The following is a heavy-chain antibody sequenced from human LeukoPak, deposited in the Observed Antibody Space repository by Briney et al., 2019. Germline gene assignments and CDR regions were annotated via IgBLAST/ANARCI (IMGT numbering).Heavy chain of an antibody. CDR3: ARDKGEYYDSSGYLDY. CDR1: GGSISSYY. J-gene: IGHJ4*02. D-gene: IGHD3-22*01. V-gene: IGHV4-59*01. CDR2: IYYSGST. Sequence: SETLSLTCTVSGGSISSYYWSWIRQPPGKGLEWIGYIYYSGSTNYNPSLKSRVTISVDTSKNQFSLKLSSVTAADTAVYYCARDKGEYYDSSGYLDYWGQGTLVTVSS.